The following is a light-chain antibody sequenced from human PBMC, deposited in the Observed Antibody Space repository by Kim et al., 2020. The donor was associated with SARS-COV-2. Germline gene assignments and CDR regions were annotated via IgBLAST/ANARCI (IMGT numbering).Light chain of an antibody. CDR3: QHHHYWRG. Sequence: EIVMTQSPATLSVSPGERATLSCRASQSISSNLCWYQQKPGKARRVLIYGAYTRAAGIRARFSGSGSGTEFTLDISSLQSDDFATYYCQHHHYWRGFGQGTRLEIK. CDR1: QSISSN. V-gene: IGKV3-15*01. J-gene: IGKJ5*01. CDR2: GAY.